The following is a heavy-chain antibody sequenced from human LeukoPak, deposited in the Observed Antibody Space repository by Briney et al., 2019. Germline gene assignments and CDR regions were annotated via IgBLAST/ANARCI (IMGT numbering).Heavy chain of an antibody. V-gene: IGHV1-69*10. CDR2: IIPILGTA. D-gene: IGHD1-26*01. CDR1: GGTFSSYA. J-gene: IGHJ4*02. CDR3: AKDGGLYSGSYYGY. Sequence: GASVKVSCKASGGTFSSYAISWVRQAPGQGLAWMGGIIPILGTANYAQKLQGRVTMTTDTSTSTAYMELRSLRSDDTAVYYCAKDGGLYSGSYYGYWGQGTLLTVSS.